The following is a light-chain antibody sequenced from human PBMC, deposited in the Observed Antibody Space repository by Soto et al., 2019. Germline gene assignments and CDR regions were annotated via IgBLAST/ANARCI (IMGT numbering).Light chain of an antibody. Sequence: QSALTQPASVSGSPGQSITISCTGSSSDIGGHEYVSWYQQHPGAAPKLLIYEVSRRPSGVSSRFSGSKSGNTASLTISGLQAEDQVDYYCSSYASVDTVIFGGGTKLTVL. CDR1: SSDIGGHEY. CDR3: SSYASVDTVI. J-gene: IGLJ2*01. V-gene: IGLV2-14*03. CDR2: EVS.